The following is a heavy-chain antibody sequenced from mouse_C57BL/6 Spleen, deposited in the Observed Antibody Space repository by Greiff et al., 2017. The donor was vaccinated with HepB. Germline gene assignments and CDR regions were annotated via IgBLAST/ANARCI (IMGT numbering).Heavy chain of an antibody. CDR3: ARGGYAMDY. V-gene: IGHV1-53*01. CDR2: INPRNGGT. J-gene: IGHJ4*01. Sequence: VQLQQPGTELVKPGASVKLSCKASGYTFTSYWMHWVKQRPGKGLEWIGNINPRNGGTTYNEKLTRNATLTEDKSSSTAYMQLSSLTSEDSAVYYCARGGYAMDYWGQGTSVTVSS. CDR1: GYTFTSYW.